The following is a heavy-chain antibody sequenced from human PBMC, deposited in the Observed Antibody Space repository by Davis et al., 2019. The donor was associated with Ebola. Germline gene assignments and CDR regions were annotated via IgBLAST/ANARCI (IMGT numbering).Heavy chain of an antibody. V-gene: IGHV3-23*01. Sequence: GESLKISCAASGFTFSSYAMSWVRQAPGKGLKWVSGISGSGDNTYYGDSVKGRFTISRDSSKNTLYLQMNSLRAEDTAVYYCAKEAGDGRYTRLRYYYYGMDVWGQGTTVTVSS. CDR3: AKEAGDGRYTRLRYYYYGMDV. J-gene: IGHJ6*02. CDR1: GFTFSSYA. CDR2: ISGSGDNT. D-gene: IGHD1-26*01.